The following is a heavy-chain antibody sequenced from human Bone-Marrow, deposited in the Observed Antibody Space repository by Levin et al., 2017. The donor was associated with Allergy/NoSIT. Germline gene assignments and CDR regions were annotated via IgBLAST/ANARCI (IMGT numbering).Heavy chain of an antibody. V-gene: IGHV4-61*01. CDR3: ASQQGYFFDY. CDR1: GGSVSSGSYY. Sequence: PSETLSLTCTVSGGSVSSGSYYWSWIRQPPGKGLEWIGYIWHNGDTNFNPSLKSRIAISIDTSTNKFSLKLTSVTAADTAIYYCASQQGYFFDYWGQGALVTVSS. D-gene: IGHD1/OR15-1a*01. CDR2: IWHNGDT. J-gene: IGHJ4*02.